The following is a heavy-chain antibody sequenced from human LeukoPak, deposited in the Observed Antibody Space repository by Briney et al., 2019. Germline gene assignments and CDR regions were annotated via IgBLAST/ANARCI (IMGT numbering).Heavy chain of an antibody. V-gene: IGHV4-34*01. CDR1: GGSFSGYY. J-gene: IGHJ5*02. CDR2: INHSGST. Sequence: PSETLSLTCAVYGGSFSGYYWSWIRQPPGKGLEWLGEINHSGSTNYNPSLKSRVTISVDTSKNQFSLKLSSVTAADTAVYYCARGGYCSSTSCYRNWFDPWGQGTLVTVSS. CDR3: ARGGYCSSTSCYRNWFDP. D-gene: IGHD2-2*02.